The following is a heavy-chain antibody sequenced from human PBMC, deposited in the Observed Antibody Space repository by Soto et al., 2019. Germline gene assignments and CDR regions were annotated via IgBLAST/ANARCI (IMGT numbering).Heavy chain of an antibody. CDR1: GGSISSSSYY. D-gene: IGHD3-22*01. CDR3: ARLDRDSHAPPFDY. Sequence: QLQLQESGPGLVKPSETLSLTCTVSGGSISSSSYYWGWIRQPPGRGLEWLGSIHYSGSTYYNPSLQSRLTISVDTSKTQFSLKLSSVTAADTAVFYCARLDRDSHAPPFDYWGQGTLVTVSS. J-gene: IGHJ4*02. V-gene: IGHV4-39*01. CDR2: IHYSGST.